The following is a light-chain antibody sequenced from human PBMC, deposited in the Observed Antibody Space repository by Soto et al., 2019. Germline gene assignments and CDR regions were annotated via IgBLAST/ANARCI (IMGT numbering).Light chain of an antibody. CDR3: QQTRSYPST. J-gene: IGKJ4*01. CDR2: EAS. CDR1: QDINSY. V-gene: IGKV1-9*01. Sequence: IQLPQSRSSLSATIRHTVTITCRASQDINSYLAWYQQKPGKAPNLLIYEASILQRGVPSRFSGSNSGTDFTLTISSLQAEDFATYYCQQTRSYPSTFGGGTKVDIK.